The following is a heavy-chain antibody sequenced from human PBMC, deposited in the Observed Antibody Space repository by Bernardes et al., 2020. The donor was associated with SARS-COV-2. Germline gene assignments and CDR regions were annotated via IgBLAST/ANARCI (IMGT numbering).Heavy chain of an antibody. Sequence: LIQSCEASGITFRSYWLHWVRQSPGPGLIWVSRMSGDGSGTTYADSVKGRFTISRDNSRNTLYLQMNSLTPEDSGLYYCAGTTITCCDYWGQGTLVTFSS. CDR3: AGTTITCCDY. CDR2: MSGDGSGT. V-gene: IGHV3-74*01. CDR1: GITFRSYW. J-gene: IGHJ4*02. D-gene: IGHD3-10*01.